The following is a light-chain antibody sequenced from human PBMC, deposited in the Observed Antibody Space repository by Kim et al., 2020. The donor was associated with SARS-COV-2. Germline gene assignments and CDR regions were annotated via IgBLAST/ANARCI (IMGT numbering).Light chain of an antibody. CDR3: ASWDDSLSGLV. CDR1: SSNIGRDY. V-gene: IGLV1-47*01. J-gene: IGLJ2*01. CDR2: RSK. Sequence: GQRVTISCSRSSSNIGRDYAYWYRQLPGTAPKALIYRSKQRPSGVPDRFSGSKSDTSASLAISGLRSEDEGDYYCASWDDSLSGLVFGGGTQLTVL.